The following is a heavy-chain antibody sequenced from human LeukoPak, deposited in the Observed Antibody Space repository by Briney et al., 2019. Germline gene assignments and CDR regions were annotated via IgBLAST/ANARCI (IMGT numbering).Heavy chain of an antibody. CDR1: GDSVSSNSAA. D-gene: IGHD3-22*01. V-gene: IGHV6-1*01. CDR2: TYYRSKWYN. CDR3: AREDWRSYDSSGYYVTPNYFDY. J-gene: IGHJ4*02. Sequence: SQTLSLTCAISGDSVSSNSAAWNWIRQSPSRGLEWLGRTYYRSKWYNDYAVSVKSRITINPDTSKNQFSLQLNSVTPEDTAVYYCAREDWRSYDSSGYYVTPNYFDYWGQGTLVTVSS.